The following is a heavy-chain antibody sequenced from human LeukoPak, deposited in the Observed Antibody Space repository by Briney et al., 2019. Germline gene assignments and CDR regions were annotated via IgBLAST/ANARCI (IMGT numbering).Heavy chain of an antibody. J-gene: IGHJ4*02. V-gene: IGHV3-21*01. Sequence: GGSLRLPCAASGFTFSSYWMTWVRQAPGKGLEWVSSISSSSSYIYYADSVKGRFTISRDNAKNSLYLQMNSLRVEDTAVYYCARDLNWETYWGQGTLVSVSS. CDR2: ISSSSSYI. CDR1: GFTFSSYW. D-gene: IGHD7-27*01. CDR3: ARDLNWETY.